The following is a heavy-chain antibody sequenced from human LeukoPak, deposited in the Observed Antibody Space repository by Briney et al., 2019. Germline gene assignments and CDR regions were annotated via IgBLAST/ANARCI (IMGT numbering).Heavy chain of an antibody. CDR2: ISGSGGST. V-gene: IGHV3-23*01. D-gene: IGHD2-2*01. J-gene: IGHJ6*02. Sequence: GGSLRLSCAASGFTFTTYAMTWVRQAPGKGLEWVSAISGSGGSTYYADSVKGRFTISRDNSKNTLYLQMNSLRAEDTAIYYCARFRGSTSWHSGYYYGIDVWGQGTTVTVSS. CDR3: ARFRGSTSWHSGYYYGIDV. CDR1: GFTFTTYA.